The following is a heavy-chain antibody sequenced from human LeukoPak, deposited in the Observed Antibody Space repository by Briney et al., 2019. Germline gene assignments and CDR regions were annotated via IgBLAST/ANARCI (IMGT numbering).Heavy chain of an antibody. CDR2: IIPIFGTA. CDR1: GGTFSSYA. CDR3: AREEGDYPGYYFDY. D-gene: IGHD3-16*01. Sequence: GASVKVSCKASGGTFSSYAISWVRQAPGQGLERMGRIIPIFGTANYAQKFQGRVTITTDESTSTAYMELSSLRSEDTAVYYCAREEGDYPGYYFDYWGQGTLVTVSS. J-gene: IGHJ4*02. V-gene: IGHV1-69*05.